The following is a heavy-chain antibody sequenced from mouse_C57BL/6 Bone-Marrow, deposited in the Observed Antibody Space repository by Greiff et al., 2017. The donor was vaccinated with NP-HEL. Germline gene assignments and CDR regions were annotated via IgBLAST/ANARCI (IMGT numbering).Heavy chain of an antibody. Sequence: EVKLVESEGGLVQPGSSMKLSCTASGFTFSDYYMAWVRQVPEKGLEWVANINYDGSSTYYLDSLQSRFIISRDNAKNILYLQMSSLKSEDTATYYCASALYYYGYYFDYWGQGTTLTVSS. J-gene: IGHJ2*01. V-gene: IGHV5-16*01. CDR3: ASALYYYGYYFDY. CDR2: INYDGSST. D-gene: IGHD1-1*01. CDR1: GFTFSDYY.